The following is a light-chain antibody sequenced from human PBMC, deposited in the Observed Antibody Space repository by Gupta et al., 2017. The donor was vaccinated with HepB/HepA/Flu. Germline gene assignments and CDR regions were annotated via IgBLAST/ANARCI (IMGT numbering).Light chain of an antibody. CDR2: KDS. J-gene: IGLJ3*02. CDR1: ALPKQY. CDR3: QSADSSGTSWV. Sequence: SYELTQPPSASVSPGQTARNTCSGDALPKQYAYWYQQKPGQAPVLVIYKDSERPSGIPERFSGSSSGTTVTLTISGVQAEDEADYYCQSADSSGTSWVFGGGTKLTVL. V-gene: IGLV3-25*03.